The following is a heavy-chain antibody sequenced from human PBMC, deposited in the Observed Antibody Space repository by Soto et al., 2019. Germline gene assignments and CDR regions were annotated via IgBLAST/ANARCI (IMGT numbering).Heavy chain of an antibody. D-gene: IGHD2-8*02. CDR2: ISVGGGIT. J-gene: IGHJ4*02. V-gene: IGHV3-23*01. Sequence: GGSLRLSCAASGFTFSSYSMSWVRQAPGKGLECVSAISVGGGITCYAGSVKARFPISRNTSKKPLFLQMDSRRAEDTAVYYVAKDTGGGVYLTYFDYWGLGTLVTVSS. CDR1: GFTFSSYS. CDR3: AKDTGGGVYLTYFDY.